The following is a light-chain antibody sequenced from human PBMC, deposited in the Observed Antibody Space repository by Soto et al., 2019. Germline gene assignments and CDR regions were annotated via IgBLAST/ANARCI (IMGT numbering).Light chain of an antibody. V-gene: IGLV6-57*03. CDR3: QSYSRTSQV. CDR2: EDD. J-gene: IGLJ3*02. Sequence: NFMLTQPHSVSGSPGKTVTISCTRSSGSIASAYVQWYQQRPGAAPTTVIFEDDRRPSGVPDRFSGSIDSSSNSASLTISGLQSEDEANYYCQSYSRTSQVFGGGTKVTVL. CDR1: SGSIASAY.